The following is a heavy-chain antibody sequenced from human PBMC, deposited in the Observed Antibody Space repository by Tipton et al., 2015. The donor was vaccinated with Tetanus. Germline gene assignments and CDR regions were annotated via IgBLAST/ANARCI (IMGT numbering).Heavy chain of an antibody. J-gene: IGHJ6*03. CDR3: AREDPIAVAGKTYYYMDV. CDR2: IKQDGSEK. V-gene: IGHV3-7*01. D-gene: IGHD6-19*01. Sequence: SLRLFCAASGFTFSSYWMSWVRQAPGKGLEWVANIKQDGSEKYYVDSVKGRFTISRDNAKNSLYLQMNSLRAEDTAVYYCAREDPIAVAGKTYYYMDVWGKGTTVTVSS. CDR1: GFTFSSYW.